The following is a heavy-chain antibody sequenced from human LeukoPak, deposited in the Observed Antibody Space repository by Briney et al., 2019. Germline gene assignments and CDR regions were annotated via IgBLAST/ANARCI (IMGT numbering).Heavy chain of an antibody. CDR2: ASTDGTP. Sequence: PGGSLRLSCTVSGFTFGNYAMTWVRQGPGKGLESVSSASTDGTPYYANSVKGRFTISSDNSKSTLYLRMNSLRAEDTAVYYCAKLRHGGYYSYMDVWGKGTTVTVSS. V-gene: IGHV3-23*01. CDR1: GFTFGNYA. CDR3: AKLRHGGYYSYMDV. D-gene: IGHD2-21*01. J-gene: IGHJ6*03.